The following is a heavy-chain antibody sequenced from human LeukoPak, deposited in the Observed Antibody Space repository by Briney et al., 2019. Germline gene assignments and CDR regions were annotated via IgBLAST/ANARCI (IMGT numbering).Heavy chain of an antibody. CDR2: ISSSGSTI. CDR3: ARASLGYCSSTSCYTSEDY. J-gene: IGHJ4*02. D-gene: IGHD2-2*02. V-gene: IGHV3-11*04. Sequence: GGSLRLSCAASGFTFSDYYMSWIRQAPGKGLEWVSYISSSGSTIYYAESVKGRFTISRDNAKNSLYLQMNSLRAEDTAVYYCARASLGYCSSTSCYTSEDYWGQGTLVTVSS. CDR1: GFTFSDYY.